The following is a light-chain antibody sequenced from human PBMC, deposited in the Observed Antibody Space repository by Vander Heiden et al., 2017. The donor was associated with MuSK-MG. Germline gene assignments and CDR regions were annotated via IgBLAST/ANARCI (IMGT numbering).Light chain of an antibody. V-gene: IGKV1-27*01. CDR1: QGISSY. Sequence: DIQLTQSPSSLSASVGDRVTITCRVSQGISSYLKWYRQKPGKVPKLLIYSASNGQPGGPYRFSGSGSGTDFTRTISSRQHEDVANYYGRRNYNGHLFGGGTKVEIK. J-gene: IGKJ4*01. CDR3: RRNYNGHL. CDR2: SAS.